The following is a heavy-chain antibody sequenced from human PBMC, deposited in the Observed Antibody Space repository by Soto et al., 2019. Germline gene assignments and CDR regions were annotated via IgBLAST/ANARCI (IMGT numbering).Heavy chain of an antibody. CDR1: GFTFSSHA. J-gene: IGHJ4*02. Sequence: GWCLRLSCAASGFTFSSHAMSWVRQATGKGLEWVSAISGSGGSTYYADSVKGRFTISRDNSKNTLYLQMNSLRAEDTAVYYCAMGAVAGLFDYWGQGTLVTVSS. CDR2: ISGSGGST. V-gene: IGHV3-23*01. D-gene: IGHD6-19*01. CDR3: AMGAVAGLFDY.